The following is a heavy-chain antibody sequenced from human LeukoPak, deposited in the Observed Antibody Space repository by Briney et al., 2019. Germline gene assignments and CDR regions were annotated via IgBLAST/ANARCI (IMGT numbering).Heavy chain of an antibody. V-gene: IGHV1-69*04. CDR1: GGTFSSYA. CDR3: AREGGYCSGGSCYRQEDDAFDI. D-gene: IGHD2-15*01. CDR2: IIPILGIA. J-gene: IGHJ3*02. Sequence: SVKVSCKASGGTFSSYAISWVRQAPGQGREWMGRIIPILGIANYAQKFQGRVTITADKSTSTAYMELSSLRSEDTAVYYCAREGGYCSGGSCYRQEDDAFDIWGQGTMVTVSS.